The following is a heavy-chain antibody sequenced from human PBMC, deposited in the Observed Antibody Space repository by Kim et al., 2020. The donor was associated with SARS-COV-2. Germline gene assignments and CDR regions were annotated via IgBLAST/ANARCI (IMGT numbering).Heavy chain of an antibody. D-gene: IGHD5-18*01. V-gene: IGHV3-53*04. CDR2: IYSGGST. CDR3: ARLEGYSYGSNHYYYYYGMDV. Sequence: GGSLRLSCAASGFTVSSNYMSWVRQAPGKGLEWVSVIYSGGSTYYADSVKGRFTISRHNSKNTLYLQMNSLRAEDTAVYYCARLEGYSYGSNHYYYYYGMDVWGQGTTVTVSS. CDR1: GFTVSSNY. J-gene: IGHJ6*02.